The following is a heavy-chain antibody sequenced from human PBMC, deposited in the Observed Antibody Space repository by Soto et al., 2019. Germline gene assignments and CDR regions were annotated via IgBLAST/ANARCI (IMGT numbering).Heavy chain of an antibody. V-gene: IGHV3-30*18. Sequence: QVQLVESGGGVVQPGRSLRLSCAASGFTFSSYGMHWVRQAPGKGLEWVAVISYDGSNKYYADSVKGRFTISRDNSKNTLDLQMNSLRAEDTAVYYCAKDRLAGTEDAFDIWGQGTMVTVSS. J-gene: IGHJ3*02. CDR1: GFTFSSYG. D-gene: IGHD6-19*01. CDR3: AKDRLAGTEDAFDI. CDR2: ISYDGSNK.